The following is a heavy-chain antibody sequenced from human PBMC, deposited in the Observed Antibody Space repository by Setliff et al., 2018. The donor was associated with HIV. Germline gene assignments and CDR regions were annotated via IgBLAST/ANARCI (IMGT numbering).Heavy chain of an antibody. D-gene: IGHD3-10*01. CDR2: IYYSGNS. Sequence: SETLSLTCTVSGTSMSSGDYYWSWIRQPPGKGLEWIGYIYYSGNSYYNPSLKSRVTLSVDTSKNQFSLKVNSVTAADTAVYYCAREVNIPVRGITDDAFDIWGQGTMVTVS. J-gene: IGHJ3*02. CDR3: AREVNIPVRGITDDAFDI. CDR1: GTSMSSGDYY. V-gene: IGHV4-30-4*08.